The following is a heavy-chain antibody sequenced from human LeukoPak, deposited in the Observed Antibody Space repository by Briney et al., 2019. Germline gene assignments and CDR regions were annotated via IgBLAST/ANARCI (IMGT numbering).Heavy chain of an antibody. J-gene: IGHJ6*04. CDR2: IWYDGSNK. V-gene: IGHV3-33*01. Sequence: GRSLRLSCAASGFTFSSHGMHWVRQAPGKGLEWVAVIWYDGSNKYYAGSVKGRFTISRDNSKNTLYLQMNSLRAEDTAVYFCARGYGSGSPLYYYYGMDVWGKGTTVTVSS. D-gene: IGHD3-10*01. CDR1: GFTFSSHG. CDR3: ARGYGSGSPLYYYYGMDV.